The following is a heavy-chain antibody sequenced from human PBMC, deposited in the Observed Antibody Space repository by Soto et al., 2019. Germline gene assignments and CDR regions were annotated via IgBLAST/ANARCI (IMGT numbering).Heavy chain of an antibody. CDR1: GYTFTSYG. D-gene: IGHD6-19*01. CDR3: ARASDGYRSGWYVGYLNF. V-gene: IGHV1-18*04. CDR2: IRAYNGYT. Sequence: ASVKVSCKASGYTFTSYGISWVRQAPGQGLEGMGWIRAYNGYTNYAQKFQGRVTVTTDTSTSTAYMELRSLISDDTAVYYCARASDGYRSGWYVGYLNFWGQGTLVTVS. J-gene: IGHJ4*02.